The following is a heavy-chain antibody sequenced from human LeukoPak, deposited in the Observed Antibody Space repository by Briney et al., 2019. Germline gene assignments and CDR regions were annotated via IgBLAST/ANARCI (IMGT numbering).Heavy chain of an antibody. CDR3: ARDDGYCGGDCYHGAFVI. D-gene: IGHD2-21*02. V-gene: IGHV3-48*02. CDR2: ISSSSSTI. J-gene: IGHJ3*02. Sequence: PGGSLRLSCAASGFTFSSYSMNWVRQAPGKGLEWVSYISSSSSTIYYADSVKGRFTISRDNAKNSLYLQMNSLRDEDTAVYYCARDDGYCGGDCYHGAFVIRGKGTMVIVSS. CDR1: GFTFSSYS.